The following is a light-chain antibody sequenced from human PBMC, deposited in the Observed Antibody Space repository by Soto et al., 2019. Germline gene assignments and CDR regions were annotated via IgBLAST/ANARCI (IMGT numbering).Light chain of an antibody. V-gene: IGLV2-8*01. CDR1: SSDVGYYDY. CDR3: SSYAGSNNFV. Sequence: LTQPPSASGFPGQSVTISCTGTSSDVGYYDYVSWYQQHPGKAPKLVIYEVTKRPSGVPDRASASKSGNTASLTVSGLRAEDEADYYCSSYAGSNNFVFGSGTKVTVL. J-gene: IGLJ1*01. CDR2: EVT.